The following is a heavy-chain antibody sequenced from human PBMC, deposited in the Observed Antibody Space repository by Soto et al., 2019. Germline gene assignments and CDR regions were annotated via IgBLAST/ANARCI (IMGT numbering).Heavy chain of an antibody. J-gene: IGHJ3*02. CDR3: AKDMGELVEFDAFDI. Sequence: EVQLLESGGGLVQPGGSLRLSCAASGFTFSSYAMSWVRQAPGQGLEWVSAISVSGGSTYYADSLEGRFTISRDNSKNTLYLQMNSLRAEATAVYYCAKDMGELVEFDAFDIWGQGTMVTVSS. D-gene: IGHD6-6*01. CDR2: ISVSGGST. V-gene: IGHV3-23*01. CDR1: GFTFSSYA.